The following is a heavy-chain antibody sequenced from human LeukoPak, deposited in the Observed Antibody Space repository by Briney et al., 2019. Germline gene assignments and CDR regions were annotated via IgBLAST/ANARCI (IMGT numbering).Heavy chain of an antibody. CDR1: GFTFSSYS. J-gene: IGHJ4*02. Sequence: GGSLRLSCAASGFTFSSYSMNWARQAPGKGLEWVSSISSSSSYIYYADSVKGRFTISRDNAKNSLYLQMNSLRAEDTAVYYCARVILSEDYFDYWGQGTLVTVSS. CDR2: ISSSSSYI. D-gene: IGHD2-8*02. V-gene: IGHV3-21*01. CDR3: ARVILSEDYFDY.